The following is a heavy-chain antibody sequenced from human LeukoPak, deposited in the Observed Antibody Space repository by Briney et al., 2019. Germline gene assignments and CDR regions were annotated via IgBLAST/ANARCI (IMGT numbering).Heavy chain of an antibody. CDR2: LSDSGRT. J-gene: IGHJ5*02. V-gene: IGHV4-59*01. Sequence: SETLSLTCTVSGDSISSYYWSWIPQPPGKRLEWIGCLSDSGRTNYNPSLKSRVTISVDTSKSQFSLKLSSVTAADTAVYYCARGRLLEWFDSWGQGTLVTVSS. CDR3: ARGRLLEWFDS. D-gene: IGHD3-3*01. CDR1: GDSISSYY.